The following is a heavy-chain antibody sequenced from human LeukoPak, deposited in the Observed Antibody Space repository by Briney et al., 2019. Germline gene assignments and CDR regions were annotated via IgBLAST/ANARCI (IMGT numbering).Heavy chain of an antibody. D-gene: IGHD3-22*01. J-gene: IGHJ4*02. CDR3: AREASSGYYERHFDY. Sequence: GGSLRLSCAASGFTFSSYGMHWVRQAPGKGLEWVAVIWYDGSNKYYADSVKGRFTISRDNSKNTLYLQMNSLGAEDTAVYYCAREASSGYYERHFDYWGQGTLVTVSS. CDR2: IWYDGSNK. CDR1: GFTFSSYG. V-gene: IGHV3-33*01.